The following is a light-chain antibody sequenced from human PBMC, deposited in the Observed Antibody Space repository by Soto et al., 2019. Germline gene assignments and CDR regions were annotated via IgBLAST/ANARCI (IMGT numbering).Light chain of an antibody. CDR2: GAS. Sequence: EIVRTQSPAALSVSPGERASLSCRASQSISTNLAWYQQKPGQAPRLLIYGASTRATGIPARFSGSGSGTEFTLTISSPQSEDFTVYYCQQYEKWPLTFGPGTKVDIE. J-gene: IGKJ3*01. CDR3: QQYEKWPLT. CDR1: QSISTN. V-gene: IGKV3-15*01.